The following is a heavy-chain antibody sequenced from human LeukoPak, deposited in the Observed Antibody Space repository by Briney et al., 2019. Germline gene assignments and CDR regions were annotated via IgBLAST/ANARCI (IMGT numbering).Heavy chain of an antibody. CDR1: GGSISSYY. CDR3: ARGAGSGSSGFDI. CDR2: IFYSGSI. V-gene: IGHV4-59*01. Sequence: SETLSLTCTVSGGSISSYYWSWIRQPPGKGLEWIGYIFYSGSINYNPSLKSRVTISVDTSKNQFSLKLSSVTAADTAVYYCARGAGSGSSGFDIWGQGTMVTVSS. J-gene: IGHJ3*02. D-gene: IGHD3-10*01.